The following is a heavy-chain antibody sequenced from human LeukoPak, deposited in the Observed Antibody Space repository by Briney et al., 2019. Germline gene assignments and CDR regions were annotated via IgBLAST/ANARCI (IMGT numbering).Heavy chain of an antibody. CDR3: AKEAQRGFDYSISIER. Sequence: GGSLRLSCEASGFTFSHVGMHWVRQAPGKGLEWVAVIWSDATNQYYADSVKGRFTISRDNFRNTVSLQMNSLRAEDTAVYYCAKEAQRGFDYSISIERWGQGSLVTVSS. J-gene: IGHJ4*02. V-gene: IGHV3-33*06. D-gene: IGHD4-11*01. CDR1: GFTFSHVG. CDR2: IWSDATNQ.